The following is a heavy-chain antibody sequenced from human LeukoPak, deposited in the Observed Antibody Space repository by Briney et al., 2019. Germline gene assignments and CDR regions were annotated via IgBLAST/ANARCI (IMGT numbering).Heavy chain of an antibody. CDR1: GFIVTNNY. J-gene: IGHJ4*02. CDR2: VYSGGST. V-gene: IGHV3-66*01. D-gene: IGHD2-8*01. Sequence: GGSLRLSCTASGFIVTNNYVNWVRQAPGKGLEWVSLVYSGGSTYYADSVKGRFTISRDNSKNMVYLQMNSLRAEDTAMYYCARDPPAVLIDTYGWGQGTLVTVSS. CDR3: ARDPPAVLIDTYG.